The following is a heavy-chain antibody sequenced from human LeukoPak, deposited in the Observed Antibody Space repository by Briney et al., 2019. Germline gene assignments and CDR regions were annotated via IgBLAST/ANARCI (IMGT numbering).Heavy chain of an antibody. J-gene: IGHJ6*02. Sequence: RPGGSLRLSCAASGFTFSSYSMNWVRQAPGKGLEWVSYISSSSSTIYYADSVKGRFTISRDNAKNSLYLQMNSLRAEDTAVYYCARDRYCSSTSCYNYYGMDVWGQGTTVTVSS. D-gene: IGHD2-2*02. V-gene: IGHV3-48*01. CDR2: ISSSSSTI. CDR3: ARDRYCSSTSCYNYYGMDV. CDR1: GFTFSSYS.